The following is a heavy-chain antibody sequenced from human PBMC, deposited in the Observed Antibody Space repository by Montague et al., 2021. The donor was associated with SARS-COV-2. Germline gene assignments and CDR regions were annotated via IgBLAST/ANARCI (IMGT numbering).Heavy chain of an antibody. CDR3: ARAQNTYVIANCVNYFDF. V-gene: IGHV4-59*11. D-gene: IGHD1-1*01. Sequence: SETLSLTCTVSAGSISSHYWSWIRQPPGKALEWIGYVYYTGSTKYNPSLKSRVTMSVDTPKNRFSLSLRSLTAADTAVYYCARAQNTYVIANCVNYFDFWGLGALVTVSS. CDR2: VYYTGST. J-gene: IGHJ4*02. CDR1: AGSISSHY.